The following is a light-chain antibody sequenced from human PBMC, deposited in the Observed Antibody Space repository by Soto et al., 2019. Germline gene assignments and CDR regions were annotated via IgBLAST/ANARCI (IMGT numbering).Light chain of an antibody. V-gene: IGKV3-20*01. CDR1: QSVSSNF. J-gene: IGKJ4*01. CDR3: QQYGSSPS. CDR2: GAS. Sequence: EIVLTQSPGTLSLSPGERATLSCRASQSVSSNFLAWYQQKPGQAPRLLIYGASTRATGIPDRFSGSESGTDFTLIISRLEPEDFAVYYCQQYGSSPSFGGGTKVEIK.